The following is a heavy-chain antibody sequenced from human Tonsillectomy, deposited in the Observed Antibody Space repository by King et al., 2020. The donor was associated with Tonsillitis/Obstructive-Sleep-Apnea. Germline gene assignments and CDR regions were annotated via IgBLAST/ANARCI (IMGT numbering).Heavy chain of an antibody. CDR2: ISYDGSNK. V-gene: IGHV3-30*03. D-gene: IGHD6-13*01. CDR3: GTGGDVAAAAPFDY. CDR1: GFTFSSYG. J-gene: IGHJ4*02. Sequence: VQLVESGGAVVQPGRSLRLSCAASGFTFSSYGMHWVRQAPGKGLEWVAVISYDGSNKYYADSVKGRFTISRDNSKNTLYLQMNSLRAEDTAVYYCGTGGDVAAAAPFDYWGQGTLVTVSS.